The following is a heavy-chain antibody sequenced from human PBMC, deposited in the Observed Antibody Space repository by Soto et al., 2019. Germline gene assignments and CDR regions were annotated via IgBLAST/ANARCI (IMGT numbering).Heavy chain of an antibody. Sequence: PGGSLRLSCAASGFTFSSYSMNWVRQAPGKGLEWVSSISSSSYIYYADSVKGRFTISRDNAKNSLYLQMNSLRAEDTAVYYCARRGKGGRMKIYYYYGMDVWGQGTTVTVSS. J-gene: IGHJ6*02. CDR3: ARRGKGGRMKIYYYYGMDV. CDR2: ISSSSYI. CDR1: GFTFSSYS. V-gene: IGHV3-21*01. D-gene: IGHD1-26*01.